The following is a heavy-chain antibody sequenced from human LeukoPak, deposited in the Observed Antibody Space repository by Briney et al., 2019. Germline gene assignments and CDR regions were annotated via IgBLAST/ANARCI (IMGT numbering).Heavy chain of an antibody. V-gene: IGHV3-30-3*01. CDR3: ARGSDGELDYFDY. CDR1: GFTFSSYA. CDR2: ISYDGSNK. D-gene: IGHD1-26*01. J-gene: IGHJ4*02. Sequence: GGSLRLSCAASGFTFSSYAMHWVRQAPGKALEWVAVISYDGSNKYYADSVKGRFTISRDNSKNTLYLQMNSLRAEDTAVYYCARGSDGELDYFDYWGQGTLVTVSS.